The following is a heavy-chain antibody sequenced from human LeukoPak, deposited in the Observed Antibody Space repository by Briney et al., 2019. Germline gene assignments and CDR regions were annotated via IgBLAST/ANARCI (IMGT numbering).Heavy chain of an antibody. CDR1: GFTFSSYG. J-gene: IGHJ4*02. V-gene: IGHV3-30*18. Sequence: QRGGSLRLSCAASGFTFSSYGMHWVRQAPDKGLEWVAVVSYHGSNKYYADSVKGRFTISRDNSENTLFLQMSGLRAEDTAVYHCAKGTGDTGYYFDYWGQGTLVTVSS. CDR2: VSYHGSNK. D-gene: IGHD7-27*01. CDR3: AKGTGDTGYYFDY.